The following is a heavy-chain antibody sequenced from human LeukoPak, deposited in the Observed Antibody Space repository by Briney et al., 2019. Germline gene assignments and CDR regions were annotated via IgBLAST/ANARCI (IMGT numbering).Heavy chain of an antibody. Sequence: GGSLRLSCAASGFTFSSYELNWVRQAPGKGLEWASYISSSGSNIYYADSVKGRFTISRDNAKNSLYLQMNSLRAEDTAVYYCARSITIWGEGTLVTVSS. CDR1: GFTFSSYE. CDR2: ISSSGSNI. CDR3: ARSITI. V-gene: IGHV3-48*03. J-gene: IGHJ1*01. D-gene: IGHD3-3*01.